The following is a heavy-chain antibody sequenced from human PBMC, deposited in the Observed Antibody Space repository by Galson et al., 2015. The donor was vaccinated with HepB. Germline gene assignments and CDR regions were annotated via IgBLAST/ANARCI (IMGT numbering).Heavy chain of an antibody. V-gene: IGHV1-18*01. CDR3: ARDTVYFDSYGMDV. Sequence: SVKVSCKASGYTFTSYGISWVRQAPGQGLEWMGWFSAYNGNTNYAQKLQGRVTMTTDTSTSTAYMELRSLRSDDTAVYYCARDTVYFDSYGMDVWGQGTTVTVSS. J-gene: IGHJ6*02. CDR1: GYTFTSYG. D-gene: IGHD3-9*01. CDR2: FSAYNGNT.